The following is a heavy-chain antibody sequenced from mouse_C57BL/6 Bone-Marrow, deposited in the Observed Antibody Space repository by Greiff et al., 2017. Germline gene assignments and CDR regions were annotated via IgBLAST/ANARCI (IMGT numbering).Heavy chain of an antibody. J-gene: IGHJ2*01. D-gene: IGHD2-5*01. V-gene: IGHV1-76*01. CDR2: IYPGSGNT. Sequence: VQLQQSGAELVRPGASVKLSCKASGYTFTDYYINWVKQRPGQGLEWIARIYPGSGNTYYNEKFKGKATLTAEKSSSTAYMQLSSLTSEDSAVYFCASPAYYSNYHFDYWGQGTTLTVSS. CDR1: GYTFTDYY. CDR3: ASPAYYSNYHFDY.